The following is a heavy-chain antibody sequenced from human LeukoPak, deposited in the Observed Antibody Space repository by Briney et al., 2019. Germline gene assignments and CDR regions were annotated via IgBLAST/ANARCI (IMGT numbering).Heavy chain of an antibody. D-gene: IGHD6-19*01. J-gene: IGHJ4*02. CDR2: IYYSGST. V-gene: IGHV4-30-4*01. Sequence: PSQTLSLTCTVSGGSISSGDYYWSWIRQPPGKGLEWIGYIYYSGSTYYNPSLKSRVTISVDTSKNQFSLKLSSVTAADTAVYYCARAVDSSGWPYPDYWGQGTLVTASS. CDR3: ARAVDSSGWPYPDY. CDR1: GGSISSGDYY.